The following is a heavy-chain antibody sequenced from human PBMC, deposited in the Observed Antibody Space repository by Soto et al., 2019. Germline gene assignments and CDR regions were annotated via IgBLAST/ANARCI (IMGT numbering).Heavy chain of an antibody. CDR2: IWYDGSNK. Sequence: VQLVESGGGLVKPGGSLRLSCAASGFTFSSYGMHWVRQAPGKGLEWVAVIWYDGSNKYYADSVKGRFTISRDNSKNTLYLQMNSLRAEDTAVYYCARDGFGGYIDYWGQGTLVTVSS. V-gene: IGHV3-33*08. D-gene: IGHD2-15*01. CDR1: GFTFSSYG. J-gene: IGHJ4*02. CDR3: ARDGFGGYIDY.